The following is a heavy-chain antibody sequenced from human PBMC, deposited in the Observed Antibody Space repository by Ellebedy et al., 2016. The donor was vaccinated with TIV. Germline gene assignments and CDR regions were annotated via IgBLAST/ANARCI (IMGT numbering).Heavy chain of an antibody. Sequence: GGSLRLXXVASGFTFTNYGFHWVRQTPGKGLEWVAVIWYDGYNKNYADSVKGRFTVSRDNSKSTLYLQMDSLRAEDTAVYYCARMQQLACDFWGQGTLVTVSS. V-gene: IGHV3-33*01. D-gene: IGHD1-1*01. CDR1: GFTFTNYG. J-gene: IGHJ4*02. CDR3: ARMQQLACDF. CDR2: IWYDGYNK.